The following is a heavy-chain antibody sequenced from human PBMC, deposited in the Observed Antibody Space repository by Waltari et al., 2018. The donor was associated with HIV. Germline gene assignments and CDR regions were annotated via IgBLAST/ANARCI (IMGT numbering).Heavy chain of an antibody. V-gene: IGHV4-4*02. D-gene: IGHD1-1*01. CDR3: ARGDGGFYLNDYFDP. Sequence: QVQLQESGPGLVKPSGTLSLTCAVSGGSISSSNWWSWVRQPPGKGLEWIGEIYHSGSTNYNPSLKSRVTISVDKSKNQFSLKLSSMTAADTAIYYCARGDGGFYLNDYFDPWGQGTLVTVSS. J-gene: IGHJ5*02. CDR2: IYHSGST. CDR1: GGSISSSNW.